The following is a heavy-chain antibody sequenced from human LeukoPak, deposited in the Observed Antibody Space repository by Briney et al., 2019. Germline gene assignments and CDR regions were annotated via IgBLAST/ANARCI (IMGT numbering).Heavy chain of an antibody. CDR2: IRYDGSIK. V-gene: IGHV3-30*02. CDR1: GFTFSNYG. CDR3: ARDRDRYCSSTSCHTQGVNWFDP. D-gene: IGHD2-2*02. Sequence: PGGSLRLSCVASGFTFSNYGMHWVRQAPGKGLEWVAFIRYDGSIKYYADSVKGRFTISRDNSKNTVYLQMNSLRVEDTAVYYCARDRDRYCSSTSCHTQGVNWFDPWGQGTLVTVSS. J-gene: IGHJ5*02.